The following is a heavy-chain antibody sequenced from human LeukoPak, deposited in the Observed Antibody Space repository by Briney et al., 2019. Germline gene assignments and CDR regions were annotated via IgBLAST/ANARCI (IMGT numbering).Heavy chain of an antibody. CDR1: GYTFTSYD. V-gene: IGHV1-8*01. Sequence: ASVKVSCKASGYTFTSYDINWVRQATGQGLEWMGWMNPNSGNTGYAQKFQGRVTMNRNTSISTAYMELSSLRSEDTAVYYCARVGYSSGWYEAFDIWGQGTMVTVSS. CDR2: MNPNSGNT. J-gene: IGHJ3*02. D-gene: IGHD6-19*01. CDR3: ARVGYSSGWYEAFDI.